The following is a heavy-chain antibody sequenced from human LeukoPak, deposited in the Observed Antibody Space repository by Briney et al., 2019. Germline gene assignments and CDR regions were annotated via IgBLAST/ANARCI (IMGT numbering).Heavy chain of an antibody. D-gene: IGHD5-24*01. CDR2: ISWNSGSI. CDR3: AKDRSGWLQSLFDY. Sequence: PGRSLRLSCAASGFTFDDYAMHWVRQAPGKGLEWVSGISWNSGSIGYADSVKGRFTISRDNAKNSLYLQMNSLRAEDTALNYCAKDRSGWLQSLFDYWGQGTLVTVSS. J-gene: IGHJ4*02. V-gene: IGHV3-9*01. CDR1: GFTFDDYA.